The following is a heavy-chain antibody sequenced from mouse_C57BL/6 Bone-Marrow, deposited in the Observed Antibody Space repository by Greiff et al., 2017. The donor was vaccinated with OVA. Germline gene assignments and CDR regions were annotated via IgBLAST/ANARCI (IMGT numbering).Heavy chain of an antibody. V-gene: IGHV1-82*01. CDR1: GYAFSSSW. J-gene: IGHJ2*01. Sequence: QVQLQQSGPELVKPGASVKISCKASGYAFSSSWMNWVKQRPGKGLEWIGRIYPGDGDTNYNGKFKGKATLTADKSSSTAYMQLSSLTSEDSAVYFCAPLYYSNFDYWGKGTTLTVSS. D-gene: IGHD2-12*01. CDR3: APLYYSNFDY. CDR2: IYPGDGDT.